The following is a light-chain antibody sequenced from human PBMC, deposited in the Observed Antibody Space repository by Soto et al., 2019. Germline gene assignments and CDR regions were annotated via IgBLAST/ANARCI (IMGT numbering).Light chain of an antibody. CDR2: RAS. V-gene: IGKV3-20*01. Sequence: EIVLTQSPGTLSLSPGERATLSCRASQSVSSSYLAWYQQKPGQAPKVLIYRASIRATGIPDRFTGSGSGTDFTLTISRLEHEDFEVYYCQQYGSSPLTLRGGTKVDIK. CDR3: QQYGSSPLT. CDR1: QSVSSSY. J-gene: IGKJ4*01.